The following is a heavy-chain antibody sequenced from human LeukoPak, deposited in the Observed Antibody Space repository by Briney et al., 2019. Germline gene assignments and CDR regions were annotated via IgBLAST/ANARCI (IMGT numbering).Heavy chain of an antibody. Sequence: PSETLSLTCTVSGASITSYYWSWIRQPPGKGLEWIGYIYYRGSSNYNPSLKSRVTISVDTSKNQFCLNLNSVTAADSALYYCASSLDASGWYFGVYWGQGTLVTVSS. V-gene: IGHV4-59*01. CDR1: GASITSYY. J-gene: IGHJ4*02. CDR3: ASSLDASGWYFGVY. D-gene: IGHD6-19*01. CDR2: IYYRGSS.